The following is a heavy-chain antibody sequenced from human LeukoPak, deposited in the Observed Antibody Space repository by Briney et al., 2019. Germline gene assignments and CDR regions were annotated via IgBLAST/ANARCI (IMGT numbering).Heavy chain of an antibody. Sequence: GGSLRLSCAASGFTFNNAWMSWVRQAPGKGLEWVSVISGSSDTTYYADSVKGRFIISRDNSKNTLYLQMNSLRAEDTAVYYCAKRIGGVNSFDHWGQGTLVTVSS. CDR2: ISGSSDTT. D-gene: IGHD3-16*01. V-gene: IGHV3-23*01. J-gene: IGHJ4*02. CDR3: AKRIGGVNSFDH. CDR1: GFTFNNAW.